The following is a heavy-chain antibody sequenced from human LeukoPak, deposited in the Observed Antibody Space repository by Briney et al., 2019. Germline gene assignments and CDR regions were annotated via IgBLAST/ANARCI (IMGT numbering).Heavy chain of an antibody. D-gene: IGHD2-15*01. V-gene: IGHV1-69*13. CDR1: GGTFSSYA. CDR2: IIPIFGTA. Sequence: ASVKVSCKASGGTFSSYAISWVRQAPGQGLEWMGGIIPIFGTANYAQKFQGRVTITADESTSTAYMEPSSLRSEDTAVYYCAGGGRSYYYEYWGQGTLVTVSS. J-gene: IGHJ4*02. CDR3: AGGGRSYYYEY.